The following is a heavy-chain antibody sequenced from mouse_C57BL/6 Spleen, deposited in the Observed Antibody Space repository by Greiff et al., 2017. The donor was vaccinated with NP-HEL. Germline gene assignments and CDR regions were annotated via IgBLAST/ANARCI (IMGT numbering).Heavy chain of an antibody. CDR3: ARWEFYAMDY. J-gene: IGHJ4*01. Sequence: QVQLQQPGAELVRPGSSVKLSCKASGYTFTSYWMHWVKQRPIQGLEWIGNIDPSDSETHYNQKFKDKATLTVDKSSSTAYMQLSSLTSEDSAVYYGARWEFYAMDYWGQGTSVTVSS. V-gene: IGHV1-52*01. CDR1: GYTFTSYW. CDR2: IDPSDSET. D-gene: IGHD4-1*01.